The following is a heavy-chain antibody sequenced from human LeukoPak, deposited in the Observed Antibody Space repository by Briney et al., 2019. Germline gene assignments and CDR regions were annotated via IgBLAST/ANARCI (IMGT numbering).Heavy chain of an antibody. V-gene: IGHV1-18*01. J-gene: IGHJ6*02. CDR3: ARGLVTATGNYYYYDMDV. CDR1: GGTFSSYA. CDR2: ISAYNGNT. D-gene: IGHD2-21*02. Sequence: ASVKVSCKASGGTFSSYAISWVRQAPGQGLEWMGWISAYNGNTNYAQKLQGRVTMTTDTSTSTAYMELRSLRSDDTAVYYCARGLVTATGNYYYYDMDVWGQGTTVTVSS.